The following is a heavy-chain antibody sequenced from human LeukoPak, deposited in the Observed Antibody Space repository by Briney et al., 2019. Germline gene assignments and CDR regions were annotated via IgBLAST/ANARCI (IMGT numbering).Heavy chain of an antibody. V-gene: IGHV4-59*01. CDR2: IYYSGST. J-gene: IGHJ4*02. CDR3: ARGVPYYYDSSGYYAGYYFDY. D-gene: IGHD3-22*01. Sequence: SETLSLTCTVSGGSISSYYWSWIRQPPGKGLEWIGYIYYSGSTNYNPSLKSRVTISVDTSKNQFSLKLSSVTAAGTAVYYCARGVPYYYDSSGYYAGYYFDYWGQGTLVTVSS. CDR1: GGSISSYY.